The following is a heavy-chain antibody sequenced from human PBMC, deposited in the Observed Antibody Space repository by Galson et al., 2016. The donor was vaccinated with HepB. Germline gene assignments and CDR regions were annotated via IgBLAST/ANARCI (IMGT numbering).Heavy chain of an antibody. J-gene: IGHJ4*02. V-gene: IGHV3-23*01. CDR2: IGGSGGSA. Sequence: SLRLSCAASGYTFSSYAMSWVRQAPGKGLEWVSGIGGSGGSAYYADSVKGRFTISRDNAENMLYLQMNSLRAEDTAIYYCARDLSGPDYWGQGTLVTVSS. CDR1: GYTFSSYA. CDR3: ARDLSGPDY.